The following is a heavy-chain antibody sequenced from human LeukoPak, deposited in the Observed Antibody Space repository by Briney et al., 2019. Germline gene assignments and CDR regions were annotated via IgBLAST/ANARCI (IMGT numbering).Heavy chain of an antibody. Sequence: PGGALRLSCAASGFIFEDNGMSWVRQAPGKGLEWVSGINWNGETTGYEDSVKGRFTISRDNAKNSLYLQMSSLRAEDTALYYCATHSYYYGSGSYPHYLDYWGQGTLVTVSS. CDR3: ATHSYYYGSGSYPHYLDY. J-gene: IGHJ4*02. CDR2: INWNGETT. D-gene: IGHD3-10*01. V-gene: IGHV3-20*04. CDR1: GFIFEDNG.